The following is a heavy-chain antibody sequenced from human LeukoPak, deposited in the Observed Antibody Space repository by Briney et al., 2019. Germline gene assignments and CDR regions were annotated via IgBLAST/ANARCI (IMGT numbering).Heavy chain of an antibody. D-gene: IGHD6-6*01. CDR3: ARDPSSSSFRLVGYYYGMDV. J-gene: IGHJ6*02. V-gene: IGHV3-30-3*01. CDR2: ISYDGSNK. CDR1: GFTFSSYA. Sequence: PGGSLRLPCAASGFTFSSYAMHWVRQAPGKGLEWVAVISYDGSNKYYADSVKGRFTISRDNSKNTLYLQMNSLRAEDTAVYYCARDPSSSSFRLVGYYYGMDVWGQGTTVTVSS.